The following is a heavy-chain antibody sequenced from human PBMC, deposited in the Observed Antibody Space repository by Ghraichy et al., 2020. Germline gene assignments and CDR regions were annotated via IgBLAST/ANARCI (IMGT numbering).Heavy chain of an antibody. Sequence: SETLSLTCTVSGGSISSYYWSWIRQPPGKGLEWIGYIYYSGSTNYNPSLKSRVTISVDTSKNQFSLKLSSVTAADTAVYYCAREGLGYCSSTSCPVPEDGRDAFDIWGQGTMVTVSS. D-gene: IGHD2-2*01. V-gene: IGHV4-59*01. J-gene: IGHJ3*02. CDR2: IYYSGST. CDR3: AREGLGYCSSTSCPVPEDGRDAFDI. CDR1: GGSISSYY.